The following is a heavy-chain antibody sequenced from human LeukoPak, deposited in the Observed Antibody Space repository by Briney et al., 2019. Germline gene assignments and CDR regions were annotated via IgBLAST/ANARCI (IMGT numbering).Heavy chain of an antibody. J-gene: IGHJ4*02. CDR1: GFTVSSNY. CDR3: ARVGSSWSHDY. V-gene: IGHV3-66*01. D-gene: IGHD6-13*01. CDR2: IYSGGST. Sequence: GGSLRLSCAASGFTVSSNYMSWVRQAPGKGLEWVSVIYSGGSTYYADSVKGRFTISRDNSKNTLYLQMNSLRVEDTAVYYCARVGSSWSHDYWGQGTLVTVSS.